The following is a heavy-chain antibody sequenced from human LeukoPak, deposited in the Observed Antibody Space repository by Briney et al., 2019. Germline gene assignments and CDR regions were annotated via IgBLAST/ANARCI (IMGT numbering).Heavy chain of an antibody. D-gene: IGHD3-10*01. CDR1: GFTFSSYA. CDR3: AKAGLSYYGSGRGYYFDY. Sequence: GGSLRPSCAASGFTFSSYAMSWVRQAPGKGLEWVSAISGSGGSTYYADSVKGRFTISRDNSKNTLYLQMNSLRAEDTAVYYCAKAGLSYYGSGRGYYFDYWGQGTLVTVSS. V-gene: IGHV3-23*01. J-gene: IGHJ4*02. CDR2: ISGSGGST.